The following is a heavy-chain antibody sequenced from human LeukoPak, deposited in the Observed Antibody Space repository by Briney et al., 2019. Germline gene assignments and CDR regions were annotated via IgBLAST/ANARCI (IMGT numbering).Heavy chain of an antibody. CDR2: ISGSGGST. CDR3: AKDRDIILMGHGMDV. J-gene: IGHJ6*02. CDR1: GFTFSRYG. D-gene: IGHD3-10*01. V-gene: IGHV3-23*01. Sequence: PGGSLRLSCAASGFTFSRYGMSWVRQAPGKGLEWVSAISGSGGSTYYADSVKGRFTISRDNSKNTLYLQMNSLRAEDTAVYYCAKDRDIILMGHGMDVWGQGTTVTVSS.